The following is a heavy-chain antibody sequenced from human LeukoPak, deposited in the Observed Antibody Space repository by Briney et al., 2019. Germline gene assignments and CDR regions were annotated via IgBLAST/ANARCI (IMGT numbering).Heavy chain of an antibody. Sequence: GGSLRLSCAASGFTFSNYWMHWVRQAPGKGLVWVSRINSDGINTSYADSVKGRFTISRDNAKNTLYLQMNSMRVEDTAVYYCARSTTHPYYNYMDVWGKGTTVTLSS. V-gene: IGHV3-74*01. CDR1: GFTFSNYW. CDR2: INSDGINT. CDR3: ARSTTHPYYNYMDV. D-gene: IGHD4-17*01. J-gene: IGHJ6*03.